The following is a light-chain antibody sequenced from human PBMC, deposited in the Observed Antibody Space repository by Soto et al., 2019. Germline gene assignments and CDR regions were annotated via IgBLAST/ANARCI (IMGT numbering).Light chain of an antibody. CDR3: SSYTSSSTPYV. CDR1: SRDVGGYNY. CDR2: DVT. J-gene: IGLJ1*01. Sequence: QSLLTQPSSLSGSPGQSITISCTGTSRDVGGYNYVSWYQQHPVKAPKLMIYDVTNRPSGVSDRFSGSKSGNTASLTISGLQAEDEADYYCSSYTSSSTPYVFGTGTKVTVL. V-gene: IGLV2-14*01.